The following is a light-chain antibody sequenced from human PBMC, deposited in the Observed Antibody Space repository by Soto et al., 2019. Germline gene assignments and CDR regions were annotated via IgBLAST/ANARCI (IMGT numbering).Light chain of an antibody. CDR3: ATWETSLTGVA. CDR2: END. V-gene: IGLV1-51*01. Sequence: QSVLTQPPSVSVAPGQKVTISCSGTTANLGTNYVSWYQQLPGTVPKLLIYENDKRPSGIPDRFSGSKSGSSATLAITGLLTGDEADYFCATWETSLTGVAFGGGTKLTVL. CDR1: TANLGTNY. J-gene: IGLJ3*02.